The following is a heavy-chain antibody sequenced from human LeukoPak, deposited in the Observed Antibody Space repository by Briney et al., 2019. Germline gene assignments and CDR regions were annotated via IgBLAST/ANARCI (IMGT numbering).Heavy chain of an antibody. J-gene: IGHJ4*02. V-gene: IGHV3-21*01. CDR3: ATETMGRQYDY. Sequence: GGSLRLSCAASGFTFSSCGFNWVRQAPGKGLEWVSSIGPTGTDRYYADSVRGRFTISRDNAKNSMYLRMDSLRDEDTAVYHCATETMGRQYDYWGQGNLLTVSS. CDR1: GFTFSSCG. D-gene: IGHD1-14*01. CDR2: IGPTGTDR.